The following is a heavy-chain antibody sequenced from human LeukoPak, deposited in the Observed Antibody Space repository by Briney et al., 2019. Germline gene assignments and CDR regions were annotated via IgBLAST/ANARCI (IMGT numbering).Heavy chain of an antibody. J-gene: IGHJ4*02. Sequence: GWSLRLSCAAPGFPFSTNAMTWVRKAPGKGLEWVSAISGSGVTTYYADSVKGRFTISRDNSRNTLYLQMNSLRAEDTAVYYCAKAYYGDYYDYWGQGTLVTVSS. V-gene: IGHV3-23*01. D-gene: IGHD3-3*01. CDR3: AKAYYGDYYDY. CDR1: GFPFSTNA. CDR2: ISGSGVTT.